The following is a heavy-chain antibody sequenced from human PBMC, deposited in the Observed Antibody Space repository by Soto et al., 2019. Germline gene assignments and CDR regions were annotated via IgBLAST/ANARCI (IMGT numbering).Heavy chain of an antibody. Sequence: GGSLRLSCAASGFTFSDYYMSWFRQAPGKGLEWVSYISGSGSTIHDADSVKGRFTISRDNAKNSLYLQMNSLRAEDTALYYCARLGSIAAAGTPDYWGQGTLVTVSS. CDR1: GFTFSDYY. D-gene: IGHD6-13*01. J-gene: IGHJ4*02. CDR2: ISGSGSTI. V-gene: IGHV3-11*01. CDR3: ARLGSIAAAGTPDY.